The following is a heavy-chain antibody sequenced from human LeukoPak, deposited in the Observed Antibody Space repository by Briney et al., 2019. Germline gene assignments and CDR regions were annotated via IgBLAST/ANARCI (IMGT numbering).Heavy chain of an antibody. J-gene: IGHJ4*02. D-gene: IGHD2-8*01. CDR1: GCTFSSYA. CDR3: ARDQGYCTNGVCYVFDY. V-gene: IGHV3-30*04. CDR2: ISYDGSNK. Sequence: PGGSLRLSCAASGCTFSSYAMHWVRQAPGKGLEWVAVISYDGSNKYYADSVKGRFTISRDNSKNTLYLQMNSLRAEDTAVYYCARDQGYCTNGVCYVFDYWGQGTLVTVSS.